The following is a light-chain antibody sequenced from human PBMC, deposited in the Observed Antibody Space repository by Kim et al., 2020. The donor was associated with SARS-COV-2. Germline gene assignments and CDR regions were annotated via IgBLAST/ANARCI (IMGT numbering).Light chain of an antibody. V-gene: IGKV3-11*01. CDR3: QQRSSWPPT. CDR1: HCISNA. Sequence: LSPAERATLSCRASHCISNALTWYQQKPGQAPRHLIHYASNGATDIPARLSGSGSETDFTLTISSLEPEDFAVYFCQQRSSWPPTFGQGTRLEIK. J-gene: IGKJ5*01. CDR2: YAS.